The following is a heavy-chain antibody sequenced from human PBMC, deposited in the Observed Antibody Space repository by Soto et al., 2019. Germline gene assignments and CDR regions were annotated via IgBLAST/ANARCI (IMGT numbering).Heavy chain of an antibody. D-gene: IGHD5-12*01. CDR1: GFSFTAYP. V-gene: IGHV1-3*01. J-gene: IGHJ4*02. CDR3: ARNRGFYFDF. Sequence: QVQLLQSGAEVRKPGASVNISCKASGFSFTAYPMYWVRQAPGRGLGWLGWSNRGNDDTKSSEKFQGRVTITRENSANVVYMELTSLRSEDTAVYYCARNRGFYFDFWGQGALVRVSS. CDR2: SNRGNDDT.